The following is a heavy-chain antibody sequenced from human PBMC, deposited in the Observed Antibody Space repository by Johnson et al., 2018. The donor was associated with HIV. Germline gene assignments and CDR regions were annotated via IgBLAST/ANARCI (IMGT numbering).Heavy chain of an antibody. CDR3: ARERVLGAFDI. CDR2: INWNGGST. CDR1: GFTFSTYA. Sequence: EVQLVESGGGVVQPGRSLRLSCAASGFTFSTYAMHWVRQAPGKGLEWVSGINWNGGSTGYADSVKGRFTISRDNAKNSLYLQMNSLRAEDTALYYCARERVLGAFDIWGQGTMVTVSS. V-gene: IGHV3-20*04. J-gene: IGHJ3*02.